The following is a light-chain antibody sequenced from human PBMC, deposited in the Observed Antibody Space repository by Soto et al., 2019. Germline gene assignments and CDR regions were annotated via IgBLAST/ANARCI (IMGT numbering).Light chain of an antibody. CDR3: QQYNNWPLT. V-gene: IGKV3D-15*01. J-gene: IGKJ4*01. Sequence: EVVMTQSPATLSVSPGERATLSCRASQTVRDNLGWYQQKPGQPPRLLIYGATTRATGIPARFSGSGSGTEFTLTISSLQSEDFAVSYCQQYNNWPLTFGGGTKVEIK. CDR1: QTVRDN. CDR2: GAT.